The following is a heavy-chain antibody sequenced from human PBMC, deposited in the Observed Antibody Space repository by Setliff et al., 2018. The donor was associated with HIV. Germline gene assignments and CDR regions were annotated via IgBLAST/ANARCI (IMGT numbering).Heavy chain of an antibody. CDR3: ARARRIIGNVDSHFYYMDL. J-gene: IGHJ6*03. Sequence: ASVKVSCKASGFTFTTSAMQWVRQARGQRPEWIGWIVVGSGNTNYAQKFQGRVTITRDMSTSTAYMELSSLRSEDTAIYYCARARRIIGNVDSHFYYMDLWGKGTTVTVSS. D-gene: IGHD1-20*01. V-gene: IGHV1-58*02. CDR1: GFTFTTSA. CDR2: IVVGSGNT.